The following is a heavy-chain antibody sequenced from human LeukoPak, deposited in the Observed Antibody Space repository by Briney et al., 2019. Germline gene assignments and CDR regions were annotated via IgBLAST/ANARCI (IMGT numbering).Heavy chain of an antibody. J-gene: IGHJ6*02. V-gene: IGHV3-9*01. D-gene: IGHD2-15*01. CDR3: AKEYCSGGSCYPYYYYGMDV. CDR1: GFTFDDYA. CDR2: ISWNSGSI. Sequence: PGRSLRLSCAASGFTFDDYAMHWVRQAPGKGLEWVSGISWNSGSIGYADSVKGRFTISRDNAKNSLYLQMNSLRAEDTALYYCAKEYCSGGSCYPYYYYGMDVWGQGTTVTVSS.